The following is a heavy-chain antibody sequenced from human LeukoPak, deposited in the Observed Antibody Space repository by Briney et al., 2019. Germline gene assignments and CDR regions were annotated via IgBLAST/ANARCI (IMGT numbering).Heavy chain of an antibody. V-gene: IGHV3-23*01. Sequence: PGGSLRLSCAASGFTFPRYGMSWVRQAPGKGLDWVSGISDSDGSTYADSVRGRFTISRDNSKNTLYLQMNSLRVEDTAMYYCAKSRIASSYAGVDYWGQGTLVTVSS. CDR2: ISDSDGST. J-gene: IGHJ4*02. CDR3: AKSRIASSYAGVDY. CDR1: GFTFPRYG. D-gene: IGHD2-2*01.